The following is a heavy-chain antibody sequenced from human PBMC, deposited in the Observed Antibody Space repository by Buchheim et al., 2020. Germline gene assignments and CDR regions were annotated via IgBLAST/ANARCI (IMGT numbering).Heavy chain of an antibody. CDR1: GGSFSGYY. CDR2: IYYSGST. Sequence: QVQLQQWGAGLLKPSETLSLTCAVYGGSFSGYYWSWIRQHPGKGLEWIGYIYYSGSTYYNPSLKSRVTISVDTSKTQFSLKLSSVTAADTAVYYCARSARPTNFDYWGQGTL. V-gene: IGHV4-34*01. CDR3: ARSARPTNFDY. J-gene: IGHJ4*02.